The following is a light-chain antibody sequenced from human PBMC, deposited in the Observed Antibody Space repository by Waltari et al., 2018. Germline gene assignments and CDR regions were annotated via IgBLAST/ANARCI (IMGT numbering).Light chain of an antibody. CDR1: QTIDSW. V-gene: IGKV1-5*01. CDR3: QQYNSDSQN. CDR2: DSS. J-gene: IGKJ1*01. Sequence: DSQMTQSPSPLSASVGDRVTITCRASQTIDSWLAWYQQKPGKAPKLLIYDSSSLERGVPSRFSGSGSGTEFTLTISSLQPDDFATYYCQQYNSDSQNFGQGTKVEIK.